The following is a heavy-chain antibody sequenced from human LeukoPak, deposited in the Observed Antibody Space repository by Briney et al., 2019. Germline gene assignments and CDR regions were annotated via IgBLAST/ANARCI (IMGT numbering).Heavy chain of an antibody. CDR3: ARAYYDFWSGYTRPYFQH. CDR2: INPNSGGT. J-gene: IGHJ1*01. Sequence: ASVKVSCKASGYTFTGYYMHWVRQAPGQGLEWMGWINPNSGGTNYAQKFQGRVTMTRDTSISTAYMELSRLRSDDTAVYYCARAYYDFWSGYTRPYFQHWGQGTLVTVSS. CDR1: GYTFTGYY. V-gene: IGHV1-2*02. D-gene: IGHD3-3*01.